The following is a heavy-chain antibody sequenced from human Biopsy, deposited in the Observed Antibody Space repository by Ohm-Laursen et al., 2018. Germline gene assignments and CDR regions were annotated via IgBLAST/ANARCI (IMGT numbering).Heavy chain of an antibody. J-gene: IGHJ6*02. V-gene: IGHV3-30*18. CDR1: GFTFRDWG. CDR3: AKSYGDYWGDYYYGLDV. CDR2: ISYDGSNK. Sequence: SLRLSCTASGFTFRDWGMLWVRQAPDKGLEWVALISYDGSNKYYADSVKGRFTISRDNSKNTLHLQMNSLRAEDTAIYYCAKSYGDYWGDYYYGLDVWGQGARVTVSS. D-gene: IGHD4-17*01.